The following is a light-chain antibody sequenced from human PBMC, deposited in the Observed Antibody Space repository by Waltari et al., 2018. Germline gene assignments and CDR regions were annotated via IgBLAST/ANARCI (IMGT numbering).Light chain of an antibody. Sequence: VVLTQSPLSLPVTLGQPASISCRSSQSLVHSDGKTYLNWFQQRPGQSPRRLIFNLSNRDSGVPDRFSGSWSGTDFTLKISRVEAEDVGFYYCMQGTNWPLTFGQGTRLEIK. CDR2: NLS. V-gene: IGKV2-30*02. J-gene: IGKJ5*01. CDR1: QSLVHSDGKTY. CDR3: MQGTNWPLT.